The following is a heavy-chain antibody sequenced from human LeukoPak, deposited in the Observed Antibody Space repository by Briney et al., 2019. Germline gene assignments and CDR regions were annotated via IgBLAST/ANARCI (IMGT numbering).Heavy chain of an antibody. CDR3: ARLWFGESTRDAFDI. CDR2: IYYSGGT. V-gene: IGHV4-59*01. J-gene: IGHJ3*02. D-gene: IGHD3-10*01. Sequence: SGTLSLTXTASGGSISSYYWSWIRQPPGKGLEWIGDIYYSGGTNYNPSLKRRVTISVDTSKNQFFLKLSSVTAADTAEYYCARLWFGESTRDAFDIWGQGTMVTVSS. CDR1: GGSISSYY.